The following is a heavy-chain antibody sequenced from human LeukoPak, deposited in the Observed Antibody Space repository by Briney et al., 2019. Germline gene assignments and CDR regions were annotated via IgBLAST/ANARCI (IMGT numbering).Heavy chain of an antibody. CDR2: IYANGAT. CDR3: ARLYCRGGNCYSYFDS. J-gene: IGHJ4*02. CDR1: GGSMNDYY. V-gene: IGHV4-4*07. Sequence: SETPSLTCTVSGGSMNDYYWYWIRQPARKGLECIGRIYANGATNYNASLKSRITMSVDTSKNQFSLTLNSVTAADSAVYYCARLYCRGGNCYSYFDSWGRGALVTVSS. D-gene: IGHD2-15*01.